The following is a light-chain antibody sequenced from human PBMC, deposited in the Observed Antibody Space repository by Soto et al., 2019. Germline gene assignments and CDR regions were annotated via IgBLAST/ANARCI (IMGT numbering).Light chain of an antibody. CDR2: DAS. Sequence: DIQMTQSPSSLSASVGDRVTITCQASQDIDNFLNWYQQKPGKAPKLLIYDASNLETGVPSRFSGSGFGTDFTFTISSLQPEDTATYYCQQYDNLPITFGQGTRLEIK. J-gene: IGKJ5*01. V-gene: IGKV1-33*01. CDR3: QQYDNLPIT. CDR1: QDIDNF.